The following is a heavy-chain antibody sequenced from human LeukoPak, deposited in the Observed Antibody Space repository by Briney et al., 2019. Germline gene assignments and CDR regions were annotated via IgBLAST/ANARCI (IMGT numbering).Heavy chain of an antibody. J-gene: IGHJ4*02. Sequence: KPSETLSLTCAVYGGSFSGYYWSWIRQPPGKGLEWIGEINHSGSTNYNPSLKSRVTISVDTSKNQFSLKLSSVTAADTAVYYCARLTLSGSYFFDYWGQGTLVTVSS. D-gene: IGHD1-26*01. CDR2: INHSGST. V-gene: IGHV4-34*01. CDR3: ARLTLSGSYFFDY. CDR1: GGSFSGYY.